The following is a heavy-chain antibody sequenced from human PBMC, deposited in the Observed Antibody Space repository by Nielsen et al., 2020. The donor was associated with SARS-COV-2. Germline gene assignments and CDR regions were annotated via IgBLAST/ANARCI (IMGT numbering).Heavy chain of an antibody. CDR3: VKEIKRGWTEVASTGWFDP. D-gene: IGHD6-19*01. Sequence: SLKISCAASGFTFDDYAMHWVRQAPGKGLEWVSGISWNSGVTGYADSVKGRFTISRDNAKKSLYLQMNSLRAEDTAFYYCVKEIKRGWTEVASTGWFDPWGQGTLVTVSS. CDR1: GFTFDDYA. J-gene: IGHJ5*02. V-gene: IGHV3-9*01. CDR2: ISWNSGVT.